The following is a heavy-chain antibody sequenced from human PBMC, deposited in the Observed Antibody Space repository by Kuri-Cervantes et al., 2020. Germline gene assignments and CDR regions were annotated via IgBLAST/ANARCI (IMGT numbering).Heavy chain of an antibody. CDR3: ARDQSSTGRGGMDV. CDR1: GFTFSSYA. CDR2: ISYDGSNK. V-gene: IGHV3-30-3*01. D-gene: IGHD2-2*01. Sequence: GGSLRLSCAASGFTFSSYAMHWVRQAPGKGLEWVAVISYDGSNKYYADSAKGRFTISRDNAKNTLYLQMNSLRAEDTAVYYCARDQSSTGRGGMDVWGQGTTVTVSS. J-gene: IGHJ6*02.